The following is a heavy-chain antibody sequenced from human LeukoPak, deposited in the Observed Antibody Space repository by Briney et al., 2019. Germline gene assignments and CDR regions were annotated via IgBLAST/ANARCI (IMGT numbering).Heavy chain of an antibody. J-gene: IGHJ3*02. CDR2: INPTSGDT. Sequence: GASVKVSCKASGYTFTSYYVHWVRQAPGQGLEWMGIINPTSGDTNYAQNFQGRVTMTRDMSTSTVYVELSSLRSEDTAVYYCARYGFSSVWQGGWHAFDIWGLGTMVTVSS. CDR1: GYTFTSYY. D-gene: IGHD6-25*01. CDR3: ARYGFSSVWQGGWHAFDI. V-gene: IGHV1-46*01.